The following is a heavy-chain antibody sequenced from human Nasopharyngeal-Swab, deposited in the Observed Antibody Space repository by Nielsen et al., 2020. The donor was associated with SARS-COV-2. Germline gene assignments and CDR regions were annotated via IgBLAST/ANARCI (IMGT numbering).Heavy chain of an antibody. D-gene: IGHD6-13*01. V-gene: IGHV4-4*07. CDR2: IYASGSS. J-gene: IGHJ6*03. CDR1: DGSISSYY. CDR3: ARVGPAVGFEEYYYYYMDV. Sequence: GSLRLSCTVSDGSISSYYWSWIRQSAGKGLEWIGRIYASGSSNYNPSFNSRVTMSVNTSKNQFSLKLSSVTAADTAVYYCARVGPAVGFEEYYYYYMDVWGKGTTVTVSS.